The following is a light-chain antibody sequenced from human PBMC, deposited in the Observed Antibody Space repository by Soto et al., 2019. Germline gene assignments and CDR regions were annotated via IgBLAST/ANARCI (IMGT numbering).Light chain of an antibody. Sequence: QSVLTQPPSASGTPGQRVTISCSGSSSNIGTNAVNWYQQLPGTAPNLLIYRDNQRPSGVPDRFSGSKSGTSASLAISGLQSEDEADYYCSAWDDSLKGVVFGGGPKLTVL. CDR1: SSNIGTNA. J-gene: IGLJ2*01. CDR2: RDN. V-gene: IGLV1-44*01. CDR3: SAWDDSLKGVV.